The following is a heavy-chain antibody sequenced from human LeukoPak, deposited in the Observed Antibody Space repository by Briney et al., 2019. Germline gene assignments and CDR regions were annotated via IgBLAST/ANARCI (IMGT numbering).Heavy chain of an antibody. CDR2: KNPNSGRT. V-gene: IGHV1-8*01. D-gene: IGHD2-2*01. J-gene: IGHJ6*02. CDR1: GYTFTSYD. Sequence: VSVKVSCKASGYTFTSYDINWVRQATGQGLEWMGWKNPNSGRTGFAQKFQGRLTMTMNTSISTAYMELSSLTSEDTAVYYCARGPVSTHGMDVWSQGTTVTVSS. CDR3: ARGPVSTHGMDV.